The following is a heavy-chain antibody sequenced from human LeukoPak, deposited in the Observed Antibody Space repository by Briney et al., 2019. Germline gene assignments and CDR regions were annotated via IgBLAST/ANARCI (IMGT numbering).Heavy chain of an antibody. Sequence: ASVKVSCKASGYTFTGYYMHWVRQAPGQGLEWMGWINPNSGGTNYAQKFQGRVTMTRDTSISTAYMELSRLRSDDTAVYYCARTRVTTVTTFDYCGQGTLVTVSS. V-gene: IGHV1-2*02. CDR3: ARTRVTTVTTFDY. D-gene: IGHD4-17*01. CDR2: INPNSGGT. CDR1: GYTFTGYY. J-gene: IGHJ4*02.